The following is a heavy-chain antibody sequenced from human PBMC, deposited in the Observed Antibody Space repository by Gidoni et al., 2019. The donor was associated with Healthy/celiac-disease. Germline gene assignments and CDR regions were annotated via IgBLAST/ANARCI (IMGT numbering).Heavy chain of an antibody. CDR2: IDPSDSYT. J-gene: IGHJ4*02. D-gene: IGHD3-10*01. V-gene: IGHV5-10-1*03. Sequence: EVQLVQSGAEVKKPGESLRISCKGSGYSFTSYWISWVRQMPGKCLEWMGRIDPSDSYTNYSPSFQGHVTISADKSISTAYLQWSSLKASDTAMYYCARKLSGGYGSGSYYDYWGQGTLVTVSS. CDR3: ARKLSGGYGSGSYYDY. CDR1: GYSFTSYW.